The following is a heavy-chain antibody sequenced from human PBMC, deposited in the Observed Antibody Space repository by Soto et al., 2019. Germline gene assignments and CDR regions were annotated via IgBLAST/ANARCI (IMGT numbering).Heavy chain of an antibody. CDR3: ARNPDTNYYYGMDV. J-gene: IGHJ6*02. V-gene: IGHV1-3*01. Sequence: ASVKVSCKASGNTVPNYAIHWVRQAPGQRLEWMGWINGGNGNTYYSEHFQGRVTFTRDTSASTAYMELSSLRSEDTAVYYCARNPDTNYYYGMDVWGQGTTVTVSS. CDR1: GNTVPNYA. CDR2: INGGNGNT.